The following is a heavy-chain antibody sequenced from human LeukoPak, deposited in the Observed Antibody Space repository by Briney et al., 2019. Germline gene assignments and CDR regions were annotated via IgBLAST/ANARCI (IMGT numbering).Heavy chain of an antibody. V-gene: IGHV3-74*01. J-gene: IGHJ4*02. Sequence: GASLRLSCAASGFTFSSYWMHWVRQAPGKGLVWVSRINSDGCTTRYADSVKGRFTISRDNAKNTLYLQMNSLRAEDTAVYYCAREGYLGAIFDYWGQGTLVTVSS. CDR2: INSDGCTT. CDR3: AREGYLGAIFDY. CDR1: GFTFSSYW. D-gene: IGHD1-26*01.